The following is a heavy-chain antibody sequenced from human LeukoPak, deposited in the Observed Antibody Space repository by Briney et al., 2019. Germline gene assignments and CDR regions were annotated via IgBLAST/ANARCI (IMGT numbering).Heavy chain of an antibody. CDR3: AREGIYYGSSGRITNFDY. V-gene: IGHV4-4*07. CDR1: GGSISSYY. CDR2: IYTSGST. Sequence: SETLSLTCTVSGGSISSYYWSWIRQPAGKGLEWIGRIYTSGSTNYNPSLKSRVTMSVDTSKNQFSLKLSSVTAADTAVYYCAREGIYYGSSGRITNFDYWGQGTLVTVSS. J-gene: IGHJ4*02. D-gene: IGHD3-22*01.